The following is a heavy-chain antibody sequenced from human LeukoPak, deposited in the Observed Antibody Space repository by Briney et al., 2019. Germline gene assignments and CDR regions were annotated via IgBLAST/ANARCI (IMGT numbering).Heavy chain of an antibody. CDR2: INWNGGST. CDR1: GFTFSSYS. J-gene: IGHJ4*02. Sequence: PGGSLRLSCAASGFTFSSYSMSWVRQAPGKGLEWVSGINWNGGSTGYADSVKGRFTISRDNAKNSLYLQMNSLRPEDTAKYFCVRKTATEEVYFDNWGQGTPVTVSS. V-gene: IGHV3-20*04. CDR3: VRKTATEEVYFDN.